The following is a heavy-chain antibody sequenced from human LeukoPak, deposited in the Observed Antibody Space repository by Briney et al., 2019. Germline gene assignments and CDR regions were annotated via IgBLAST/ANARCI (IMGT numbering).Heavy chain of an antibody. Sequence: GGSLRLSCAASGFPFSTYGMCWVRQAPGKGLEWVAVISYDGSDQYYADSVKGRFTVSRDNSKNTLYLQMNSLRVEDTAMYYCAKLGCSSTRCYINYWGQGTLVTVSS. CDR1: GFPFSTYG. D-gene: IGHD2-2*01. V-gene: IGHV3-30*18. CDR2: ISYDGSDQ. CDR3: AKLGCSSTRCYINY. J-gene: IGHJ4*02.